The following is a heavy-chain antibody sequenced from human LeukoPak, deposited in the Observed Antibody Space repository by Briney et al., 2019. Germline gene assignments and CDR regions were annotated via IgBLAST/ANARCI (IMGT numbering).Heavy chain of an antibody. V-gene: IGHV1-18*01. D-gene: IGHD3-22*01. CDR3: ARAGPYYYDSSGCDY. Sequence: ASVKVSCKASGYTFTSYGISWVRQAPGQGLEWMGWTSAYNGNTNYAQKLQGRVTMTTDTSTSTAYMELRSLRSDDTAVYYCARAGPYYYDSSGCDYWGQGTLVTVSS. CDR1: GYTFTSYG. J-gene: IGHJ4*02. CDR2: TSAYNGNT.